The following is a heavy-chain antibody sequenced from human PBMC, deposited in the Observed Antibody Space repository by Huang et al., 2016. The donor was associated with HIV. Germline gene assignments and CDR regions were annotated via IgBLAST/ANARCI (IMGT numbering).Heavy chain of an antibody. D-gene: IGHD1-7*01. Sequence: VESGGRLVQPGGSIRLSCVGSTFTFGAYWMSWVRQTPGKGLEWVDNIRKDESEKYYVDSVKGRFNISRDNAKKVLFLEMNNVTVEDTATYYCATKTGAMDIWGQGTTVTVS. CDR2: IRKDESEK. J-gene: IGHJ6*02. CDR3: ATKTGAMDI. CDR1: TFTFGAYW. V-gene: IGHV3-7*03.